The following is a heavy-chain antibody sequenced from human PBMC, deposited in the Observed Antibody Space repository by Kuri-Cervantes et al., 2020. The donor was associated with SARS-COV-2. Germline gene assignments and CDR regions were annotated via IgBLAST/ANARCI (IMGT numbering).Heavy chain of an antibody. D-gene: IGHD6-19*01. CDR3: AKGGRAVAGNNWFDP. V-gene: IGHV3-30*18. J-gene: IGHJ5*02. Sequence: GESLKISCAASGFTFSSYGMHWVRQAPGKGLEWVAVISYDGSNKFYADSVKGRFTISRDNSKNTLYLQMNSLRAEDTAVYYCAKGGRAVAGNNWFDPWGQGTLVTVSS. CDR2: ISYDGSNK. CDR1: GFTFSSYG.